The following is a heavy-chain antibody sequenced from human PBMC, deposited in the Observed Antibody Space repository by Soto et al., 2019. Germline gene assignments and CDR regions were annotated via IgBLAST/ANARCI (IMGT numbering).Heavy chain of an antibody. CDR3: ARQSYCRSTSCYFDY. CDR2: IWYDGSNK. D-gene: IGHD2-2*01. Sequence: QVQLVESGGGVVQPGRSLRLSCAASGFTFSSYGMHWVRQAPGKGLEWVAVIWYDGSNKYYADSVKGRFTISRDNSKNTLYLQIKSLRVEYTVVYYCARQSYCRSTSCYFDYWGQGTLVTVSS. CDR1: GFTFSSYG. V-gene: IGHV3-33*01. J-gene: IGHJ4*02.